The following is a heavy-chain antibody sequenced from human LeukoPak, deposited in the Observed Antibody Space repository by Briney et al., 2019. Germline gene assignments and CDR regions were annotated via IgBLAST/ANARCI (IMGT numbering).Heavy chain of an antibody. CDR2: IYDSGST. V-gene: IGHV4-59*11. CDR3: ARGGVLKSVDY. J-gene: IGHJ4*02. D-gene: IGHD3-16*01. Sequence: SETLSLTCTVSGGFISGHYWSWLRQPPGKGLEWIGYIYDSGSTTYNPSLKSRVTISVDTSKNQFSLKLSSVTAADTAVYYCARGGVLKSVDYWGQGTLGTVSS. CDR1: GGFISGHY.